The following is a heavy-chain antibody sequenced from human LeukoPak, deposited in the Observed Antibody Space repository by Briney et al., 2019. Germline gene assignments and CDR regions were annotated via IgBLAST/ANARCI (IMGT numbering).Heavy chain of an antibody. CDR2: MNPNSGNT. J-gene: IGHJ6*03. CDR3: ARGDAYCGGDCYSNYYYYYMDV. V-gene: IGHV1-8*03. D-gene: IGHD2-21*01. Sequence: ASVKVSSTASVYTFTSYDINWVRQATGQGLEWMGWMNPNSGNTGYAQKFQGRVTITRNTSISTANMELSSLRSEDTAVYYCARGDAYCGGDCYSNYYYYYMDVWGKGTTVTVSS. CDR1: VYTFTSYD.